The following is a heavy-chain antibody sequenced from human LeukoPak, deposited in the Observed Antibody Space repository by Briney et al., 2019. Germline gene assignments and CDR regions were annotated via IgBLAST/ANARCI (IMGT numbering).Heavy chain of an antibody. J-gene: IGHJ4*01. Sequence: PGGSLRLSCAASGFTFSNAWMSWVRQAPGMGLEWVGRIKSKTDGGTTDYAAPVKGRFTISRDDSKNTLYLQMNSLKTEDTAVYYCTTIRGYCSSTSCYALDYWGHGTLVTVSS. CDR2: IKSKTDGGTT. CDR1: GFTFSNAW. V-gene: IGHV3-15*01. CDR3: TTIRGYCSSTSCYALDY. D-gene: IGHD2-2*01.